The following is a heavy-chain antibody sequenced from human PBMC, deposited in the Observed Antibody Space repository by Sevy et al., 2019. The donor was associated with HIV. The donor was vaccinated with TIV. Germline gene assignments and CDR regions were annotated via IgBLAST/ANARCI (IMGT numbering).Heavy chain of an antibody. CDR1: GFTFSDYY. CDR2: LSGSDNTI. CDR3: ARDHVKDGDLGDYYYFAMDV. J-gene: IGHJ6*02. V-gene: IGHV3-11*01. Sequence: GALRPSCAASGFTFSDYYMSWIRPAPGKGLEWVSYLSGSDNTIFYPDSVKGRFTISRDNAKNSLYLQMTSLRAEDTAVYYCARDHVKDGDLGDYYYFAMDVWGQGTTVTVSS. D-gene: IGHD4-17*01.